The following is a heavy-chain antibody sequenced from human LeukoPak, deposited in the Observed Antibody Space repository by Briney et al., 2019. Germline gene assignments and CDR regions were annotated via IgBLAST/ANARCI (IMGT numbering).Heavy chain of an antibody. CDR1: GGSISSGDYY. D-gene: IGHD4-17*01. CDR3: ARDVKDYGDYVFAFDI. Sequence: SETLSLTCTVSGGSISSGDYYWSWIRQPPGKGLEWIGYIYYSGSTYYNPSLKSRVTISVDTSKNQFSLKLSSVTAAGTAVYYCARDVKDYGDYVFAFDIWGQGTMVTVSS. J-gene: IGHJ3*02. CDR2: IYYSGST. V-gene: IGHV4-30-4*01.